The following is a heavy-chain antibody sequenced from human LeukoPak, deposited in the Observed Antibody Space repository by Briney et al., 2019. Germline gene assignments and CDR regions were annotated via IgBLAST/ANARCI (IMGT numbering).Heavy chain of an antibody. J-gene: IGHJ2*01. V-gene: IGHV4-38-2*02. Sequence: SETLSLTCTASGYSISSGYYWGWIRQPPGKGLEWIGSIYHSGSTYYNPSLKSRVTISVDTSKNQFSLKLSSVTAADAAVYYCARPDYGGKQGFDLWGRGTLVTVSS. D-gene: IGHD4-23*01. CDR1: GYSISSGYY. CDR3: ARPDYGGKQGFDL. CDR2: IYHSGST.